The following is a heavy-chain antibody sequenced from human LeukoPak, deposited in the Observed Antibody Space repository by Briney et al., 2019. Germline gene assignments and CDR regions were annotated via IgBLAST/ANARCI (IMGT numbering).Heavy chain of an antibody. CDR2: ISAAGTT. CDR3: AGQNVPTPHDY. J-gene: IGHJ4*02. CDR1: GGSISSGGYY. D-gene: IGHD2-2*01. Sequence: SETLSLTCTVSGGSISSGGYYWSWILQPPGKGLEWIAYISAAGTTFYNPSLKSRVTISLDRSKNQFSLNLTSITAADTAVYYCAGQNVPTPHDYWGQGTQVTVSS. V-gene: IGHV4-30-2*01.